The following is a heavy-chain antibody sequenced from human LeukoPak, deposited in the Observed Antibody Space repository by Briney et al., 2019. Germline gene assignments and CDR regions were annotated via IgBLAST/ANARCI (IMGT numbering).Heavy chain of an antibody. V-gene: IGHV4-59*02. D-gene: IGHD6-19*01. Sequence: SETLSLTCTVSGGSVSSYYWSWIRQPPVNGLEWIAYIDYSGSTNYNPSLKSRVTISLDTSKNQFSLKLTSVTAADTAVYYCARSIAVAEEAFDYWGQGTLVTVCS. CDR1: GGSVSSYY. J-gene: IGHJ4*02. CDR3: ARSIAVAEEAFDY. CDR2: IDYSGST.